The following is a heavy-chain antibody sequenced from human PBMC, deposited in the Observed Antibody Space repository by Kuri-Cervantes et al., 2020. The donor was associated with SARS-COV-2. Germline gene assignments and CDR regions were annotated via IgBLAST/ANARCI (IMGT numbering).Heavy chain of an antibody. J-gene: IGHJ6*02. CDR1: GFTFSSYG. CDR3: ARGSGYYDSSGYFSYYGMDV. CDR2: ISYDGSNK. V-gene: IGHV3-30*19. Sequence: GGSLRLSCAASGFTFSSYGMHWVRQAPGKGLEWVAVISYDGSNKYYADSVKGRFTISRDNSKNTLYLQMNSLRAEDTAVYYCARGSGYYDSSGYFSYYGMDVWGQGTTVTVSS. D-gene: IGHD3-22*01.